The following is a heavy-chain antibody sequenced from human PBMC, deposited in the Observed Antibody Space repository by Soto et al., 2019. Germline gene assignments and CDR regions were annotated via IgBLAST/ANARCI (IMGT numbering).Heavy chain of an antibody. CDR1: GGSISSSSYY. CDR2: IYYSGST. Sequence: SETLSLTCTVSGGSISSSSYYWGWIRQPPGKGLEWIGSIYYSGSTYYNPSLKSRVTISVDTSKNQFSLKLSSVTAADTAVYYCARRGYSGYDYDYYYGMDVWGQGTTVTVSS. V-gene: IGHV4-39*01. J-gene: IGHJ6*02. CDR3: ARRGYSGYDYDYYYGMDV. D-gene: IGHD5-12*01.